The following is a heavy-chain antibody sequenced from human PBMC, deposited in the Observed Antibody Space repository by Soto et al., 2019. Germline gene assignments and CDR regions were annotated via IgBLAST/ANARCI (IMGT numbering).Heavy chain of an antibody. J-gene: IGHJ5*02. CDR1: GGSFSGYY. CDR2: INHSGST. D-gene: IGHD6-13*01. Sequence: PSETLSLTCAVYGGSFSGYYWSWIRQPPGKGLEWIGEINHSGSTNYNPSLKSRVTISVDTSKNQFSLKLSSVTAADTAVYYCARARPYSSSWYGSRLSWFDPWGQGTLVTVS. CDR3: ARARPYSSSWYGSRLSWFDP. V-gene: IGHV4-34*01.